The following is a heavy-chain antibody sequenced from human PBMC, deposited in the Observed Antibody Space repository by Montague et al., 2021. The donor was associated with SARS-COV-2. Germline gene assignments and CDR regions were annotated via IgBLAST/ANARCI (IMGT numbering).Heavy chain of an antibody. V-gene: IGHV4-31*03. CDR3: VRDGGLRFSGGAMDV. CDR2: VYSGGTT. Sequence: TLSLTCNVSGGSMISGGYYWSWIRQPPGKGLEWIGYVYSGGTTYYNPTLKSRVTISEDMSKNQFSLRPTSVTAADTAVYYCVRDGGLRFSGGAMDVWGQGTTVTVSS. D-gene: IGHD3-10*01. CDR1: GGSMISGGYY. J-gene: IGHJ6*02.